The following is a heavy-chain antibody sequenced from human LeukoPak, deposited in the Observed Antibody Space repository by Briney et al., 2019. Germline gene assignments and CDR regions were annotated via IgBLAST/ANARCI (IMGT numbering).Heavy chain of an antibody. CDR1: GFSISNYW. J-gene: IGHJ4*02. CDR3: ARGVWAPFDS. V-gene: IGHV3-7*01. Sequence: PGGSLRLSCAASGFSISNYWMNWVRQAPGKGLEWVANIKQDGSEENYVDSVKGRFTIARDNAKNSLMLRMNSLRDEDTAVYYCARGVWAPFDSWGQGTLVSVSS. CDR2: IKQDGSEE. D-gene: IGHD7-27*01.